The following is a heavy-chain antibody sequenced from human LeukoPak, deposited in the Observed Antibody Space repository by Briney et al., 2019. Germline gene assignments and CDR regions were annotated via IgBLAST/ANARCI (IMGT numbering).Heavy chain of an antibody. Sequence: SVKVSCKASGGTFSSYAISWVRQAPGQGLEWMGGIIPIFGTANYAQKFQGRVTITTDESTSTAYMELSSLRSEYTAVYYCASTSPRGDSSGYLFVDWGQGTLVTVSS. V-gene: IGHV1-69*05. J-gene: IGHJ4*02. CDR2: IIPIFGTA. D-gene: IGHD3-22*01. CDR3: ASTSPRGDSSGYLFVD. CDR1: GGTFSSYA.